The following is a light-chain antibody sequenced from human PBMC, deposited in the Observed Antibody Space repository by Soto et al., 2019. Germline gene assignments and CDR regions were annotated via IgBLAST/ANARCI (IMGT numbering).Light chain of an antibody. J-gene: IGKJ1*01. CDR2: GAS. Sequence: DIQMTQSPSTLSAPVGARVTITCRASQSFSDWWAWYQQKPGNAPTLLIYGASNLASGVPSRFSGSGSATELSLTINSLPPDDFATYYCEEYNNPPWTFGQGTKVVIK. V-gene: IGKV1-5*01. CDR1: QSFSDW. CDR3: EEYNNPPWT.